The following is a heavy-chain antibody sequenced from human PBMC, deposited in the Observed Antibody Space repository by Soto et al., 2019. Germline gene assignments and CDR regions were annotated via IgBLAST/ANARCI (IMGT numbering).Heavy chain of an antibody. J-gene: IGHJ4*02. D-gene: IGHD1-7*01. Sequence: GGSLRLSCAASGFTFSSYGMHWVRQAPGKGLEWVAVIWYDGSNKYYADSVKGRFTISRDNSKNTLYLQMNSLRAEDTAVYYCAREELRTGTTLDYWGQGTLVTVSS. V-gene: IGHV3-33*01. CDR3: AREELRTGTTLDY. CDR1: GFTFSSYG. CDR2: IWYDGSNK.